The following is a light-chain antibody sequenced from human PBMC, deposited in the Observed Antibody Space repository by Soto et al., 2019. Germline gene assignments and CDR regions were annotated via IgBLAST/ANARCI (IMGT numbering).Light chain of an antibody. Sequence: DIQMTQSPSSLSSSVGDRVTITCRASQSISSYFNWYQQKPGKAPKLLIYDASSLQSGVPSRISGSGSGTDFTLTISSLQPEDVSTYYCQQSYSTPYTFGQGTKLEIK. J-gene: IGKJ2*01. V-gene: IGKV1-39*01. CDR1: QSISSY. CDR2: DAS. CDR3: QQSYSTPYT.